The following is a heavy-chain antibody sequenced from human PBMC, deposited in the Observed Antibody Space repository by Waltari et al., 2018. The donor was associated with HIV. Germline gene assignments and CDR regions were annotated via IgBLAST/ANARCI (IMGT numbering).Heavy chain of an antibody. CDR2: INPSGGST. V-gene: IGHV1-46*03. D-gene: IGHD5-18*01. Sequence: QVQLVQSGAEVKKPGASVKVSCKASGYTFTSYYMHWVRQAPGQGLEWMGIINPSGGSTSYAQKFQGRVTMTRDTSTSTVYMELSSLRSEDTAVYYCARSGIQLGGYYYGMDVWGQGTTVTVSS. CDR1: GYTFTSYY. CDR3: ARSGIQLGGYYYGMDV. J-gene: IGHJ6*02.